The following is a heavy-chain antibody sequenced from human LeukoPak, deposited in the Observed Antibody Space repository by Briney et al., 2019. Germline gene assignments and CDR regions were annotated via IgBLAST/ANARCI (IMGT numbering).Heavy chain of an antibody. CDR1: GFTFTKYW. D-gene: IGHD1-14*01. CDR2: IKQDGSDK. Sequence: PGGSLRLSCAASGFTFTKYWMTWVRQAPGKGLEWVGNIKQDGSDKNYMDSVKGRFTISRDNTKNSVYPQMSSLRAEDTAVYYCAREVWGPEYWGQGTLVTVSS. CDR3: AREVWGPEY. V-gene: IGHV3-7*01. J-gene: IGHJ4*02.